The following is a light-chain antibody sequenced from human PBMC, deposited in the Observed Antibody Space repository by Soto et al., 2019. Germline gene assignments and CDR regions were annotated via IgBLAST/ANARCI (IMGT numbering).Light chain of an antibody. V-gene: IGKV3-20*01. J-gene: IGKJ1*01. CDR3: QHYGSSTWT. CDR2: GTS. CDR1: QRVRNN. Sequence: EIVMTQSPATLSVSPGERAALSCRASQRVRNNFAWYQQKPGQAPRLLIFGTSSRATGIPDRFSGSGSGTDFTLTISRLEVEDCAVYYCQHYGSSTWTFGQGTKVDIK.